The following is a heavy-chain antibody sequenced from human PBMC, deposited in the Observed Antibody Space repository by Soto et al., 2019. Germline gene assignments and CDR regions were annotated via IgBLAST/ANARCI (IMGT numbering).Heavy chain of an antibody. CDR2: IYYSGST. CDR1: GGSVSSGGYY. V-gene: IGHV4-31*03. J-gene: IGHJ4*02. Sequence: SETLSLTCTVSGGSVSSGGYYWSWIRQHPGKGLEWIGYIYYSGSTYYNPSLKSRVTISVDTSKNQFSLKLSSVTAADTAVYYCARGVTLVRGVIHTPYFDYWGQGALVTVSS. CDR3: ARGVTLVRGVIHTPYFDY. D-gene: IGHD3-10*01.